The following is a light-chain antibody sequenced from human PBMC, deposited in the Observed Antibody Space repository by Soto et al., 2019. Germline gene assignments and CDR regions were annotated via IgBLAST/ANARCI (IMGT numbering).Light chain of an antibody. CDR3: QQRSDWPIT. V-gene: IGKV3-11*01. J-gene: IGKJ5*01. CDR1: QSVASY. CDR2: GAS. Sequence: EIVLTQSPATLSLSPGERATLSCRASQSVASYFAWYQQKPGQAPSLLIYGASNRASGNPARFSGSGTGTDFTLTISGLEPDDFGVYYCQQRSDWPITFGQGTRLEIK.